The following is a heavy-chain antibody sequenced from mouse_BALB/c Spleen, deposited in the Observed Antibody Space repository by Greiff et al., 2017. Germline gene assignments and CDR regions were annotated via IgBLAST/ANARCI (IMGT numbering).Heavy chain of an antibody. Sequence: EVNVVESGGGLVQPGGSLSLSCATSGFTFTDYYISWFRQPPGKALEWLGFIRNKANGYTTEYSASVKGRFTISRDNSQSILYLQMNTLRAEDSATYYCARDHYYGEGFAYWGQGTLVTVSA. D-gene: IGHD1-1*01. CDR1: GFTFTDYY. V-gene: IGHV7-3*02. J-gene: IGHJ3*01. CDR3: ARDHYYGEGFAY. CDR2: IRNKANGYTT.